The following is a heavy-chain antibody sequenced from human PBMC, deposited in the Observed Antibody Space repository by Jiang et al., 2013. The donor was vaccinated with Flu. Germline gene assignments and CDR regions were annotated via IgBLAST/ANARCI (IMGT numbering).Heavy chain of an antibody. Sequence: GAEVKKPGSSVKVSCKASGGTFSSYTISWVRQAPGQGLEWMGRIIPILGIANYAQKFQGRVTITADKSTSTAYMELSSLRSEDTAVYYCARDKEMAYNTQVASPFDYWGQGTLVTVSS. CDR1: GGTFSSYT. D-gene: IGHD5-24*01. CDR3: ARDKEMAYNTQVASPFDY. V-gene: IGHV1-69*04. J-gene: IGHJ4*02. CDR2: IIPILGIA.